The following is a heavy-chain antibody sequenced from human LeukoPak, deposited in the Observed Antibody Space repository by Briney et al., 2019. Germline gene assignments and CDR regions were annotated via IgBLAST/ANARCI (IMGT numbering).Heavy chain of an antibody. CDR2: INAGNGNT. CDR3: ARDGGYSATPDFDY. V-gene: IGHV1-3*01. D-gene: IGHD5-18*01. J-gene: IGHJ4*02. CDR1: GFTFTSSA. Sequence: ASVKVSCKASGFTFTSSAMQWVRQARGQRLEWMGWINAGNGNTKYSQKFQGRVTITRDTSASTAYMELSSLRSEDTAVYYCARDGGYSATPDFDYWGQGTLVTVSS.